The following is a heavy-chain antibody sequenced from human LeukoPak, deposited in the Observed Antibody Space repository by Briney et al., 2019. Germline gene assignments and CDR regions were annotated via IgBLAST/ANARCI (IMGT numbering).Heavy chain of an antibody. CDR1: GYTFTSYG. Sequence: GASVKVSCKASGYTFTSYGISWVRQAPGQGLEWMGWISAYNGNTNYAQKLQGRVTMTTDTSTSTAYMELRSLRSDDTAVYYCARYYYDSSGYCGHFDYWGQGTLVTVSS. J-gene: IGHJ4*02. CDR3: ARYYYDSSGYCGHFDY. D-gene: IGHD3-22*01. V-gene: IGHV1-18*01. CDR2: ISAYNGNT.